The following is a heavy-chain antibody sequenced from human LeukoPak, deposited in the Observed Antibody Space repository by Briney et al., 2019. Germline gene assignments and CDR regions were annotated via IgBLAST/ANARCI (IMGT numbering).Heavy chain of an antibody. CDR3: ARDRYGRGGWLQSSY. CDR1: GGSISSYY. J-gene: IGHJ4*02. D-gene: IGHD5-24*01. Sequence: NPSETLSLTCTVSGGSISSYYWSWIRQPAGKGLEWIGRIYTSGSTNYNPSLKSRVAMSVDTSKNQFSLKLSSVTAADTAVYYCARDRYGRGGWLQSSYWGQGTQVTVSS. CDR2: IYTSGST. V-gene: IGHV4-4*07.